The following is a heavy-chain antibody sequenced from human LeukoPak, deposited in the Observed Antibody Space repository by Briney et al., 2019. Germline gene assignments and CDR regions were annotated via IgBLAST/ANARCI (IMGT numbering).Heavy chain of an antibody. Sequence: GSSVTVSFKASGGTFSSYAISWVRQAPGQGLEWMGRIIPIFGIANYAQKFQGRVTITADKSTSTAYMELSSLRSEDTAVYYCARLNRYDSSGYSYYYYGMDVWGQGTTVTVSS. D-gene: IGHD3-22*01. CDR2: IIPIFGIA. CDR3: ARLNRYDSSGYSYYYYGMDV. V-gene: IGHV1-69*04. CDR1: GGTFSSYA. J-gene: IGHJ6*02.